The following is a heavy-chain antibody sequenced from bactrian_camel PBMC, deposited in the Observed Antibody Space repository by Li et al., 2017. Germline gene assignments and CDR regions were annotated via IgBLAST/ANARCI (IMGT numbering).Heavy chain of an antibody. CDR2: IDGTLSQSGRNE. CDR3: VRDGIDYSDWYFGH. D-gene: IGHD4*01. V-gene: IGHV3S35*01. Sequence: VQLVESGGGLVQPGESLKLSCAASGFAFSSHAMSWFRQAPGKGLEWVSSIDGTLSQSGRNEFYADSVKGRFTISRDNAKNTVYLQMNSLKPEDTAVYYCVRDGIDYSDWYFGHWGQGTQVTVS. CDR1: GFAFSSHA. J-gene: IGHJ6*01.